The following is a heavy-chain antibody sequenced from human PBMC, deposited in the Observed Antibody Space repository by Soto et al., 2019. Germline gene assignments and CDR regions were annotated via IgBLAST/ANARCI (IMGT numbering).Heavy chain of an antibody. D-gene: IGHD4-17*01. V-gene: IGHV3-23*01. CDR3: AKERATTNAFEC. CDR1: GFTFSRDG. CDR2: ITDNGGST. J-gene: IGHJ4*02. Sequence: LRLSCAASGFTFSRDGMSWVRQAPGKGLEWVSLITDNGGSTYYADSVKGRFTISRDNTKNTLFLQMNSLRAEDTAVYYCAKERATTNAFECWGQGALVTVS.